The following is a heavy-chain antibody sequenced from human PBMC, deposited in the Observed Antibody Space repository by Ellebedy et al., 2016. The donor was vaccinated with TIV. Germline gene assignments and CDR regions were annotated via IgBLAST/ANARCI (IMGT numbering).Heavy chain of an antibody. Sequence: GGSLRLSCAASGFTFSSHGMHWVRQAPGKGLEWVASIWYAGGNKHYADSVGGRFSISRDNSKNTLYLQMSSLRAEDTAVYYCARASFYDVDLSGWYFDIWGRGTPVTVSS. CDR2: IWYAGGNK. V-gene: IGHV3-33*01. CDR3: ARASFYDVDLSGWYFDI. CDR1: GFTFSSHG. J-gene: IGHJ2*01. D-gene: IGHD3-10*02.